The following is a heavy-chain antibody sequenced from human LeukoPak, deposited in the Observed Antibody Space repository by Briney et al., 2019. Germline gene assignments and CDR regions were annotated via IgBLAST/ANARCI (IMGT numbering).Heavy chain of an antibody. J-gene: IGHJ4*02. CDR1: GGTFSSYA. D-gene: IGHD3-10*01. V-gene: IGHV1-69*04. CDR2: IIPILGIA. Sequence: SVKVSCKASGGTFSSYAISWVRQAPGQGLEWMGRIIPILGIANYAQKFQGRVTITADKSTSTAYMELSSLRSEDTAVYYCARPKTRYGSGSYYFDYWGQGTLVTVSS. CDR3: ARPKTRYGSGSYYFDY.